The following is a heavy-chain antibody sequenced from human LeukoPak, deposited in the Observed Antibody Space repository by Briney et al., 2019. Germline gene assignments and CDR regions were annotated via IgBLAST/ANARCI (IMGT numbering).Heavy chain of an antibody. Sequence: PGGSQRLSCAASGFTFSSYAMSWVRQAPGKGLEWVSAINGGGGGTYYADSVKGRFTISRDNSKNTLYLQMNSLRAEDTALYCCAKVANRSGWLFDSWGQGALVTVSS. D-gene: IGHD6-19*01. CDR3: AKVANRSGWLFDS. CDR1: GFTFSSYA. V-gene: IGHV3-23*01. J-gene: IGHJ4*02. CDR2: INGGGGGT.